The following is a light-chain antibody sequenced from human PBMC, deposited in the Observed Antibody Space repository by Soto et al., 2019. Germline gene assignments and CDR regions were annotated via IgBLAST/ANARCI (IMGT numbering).Light chain of an antibody. V-gene: IGKV1-5*03. CDR3: QHYISYSGA. J-gene: IGKJ1*01. Sequence: DIQMTQSPSTLSGSVGDRVTITCRASQTISSWLAWYQQKPGKAPKLLIYKASTLNSGVPSRFSGSGSGTEFTLTISSLQPDDFATYYCQHYISYSGAFGQGTKVDIK. CDR2: KAS. CDR1: QTISSW.